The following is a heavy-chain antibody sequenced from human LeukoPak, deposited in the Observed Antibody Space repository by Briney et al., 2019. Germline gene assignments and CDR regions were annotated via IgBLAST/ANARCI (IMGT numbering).Heavy chain of an antibody. J-gene: IGHJ5*02. D-gene: IGHD5-24*01. CDR3: ARDVATISNWFDP. Sequence: GGSLRLSCAASGFTFSDYYMSWIRQAPGKGLEWVSYMSSSGTTIYYADSVKGRFTISRDNAKNSLYLQMNSLRAEDTAVYYCARDVATISNWFDPWGQGTLVTVSS. CDR2: MSSSGTTI. CDR1: GFTFSDYY. V-gene: IGHV3-11*04.